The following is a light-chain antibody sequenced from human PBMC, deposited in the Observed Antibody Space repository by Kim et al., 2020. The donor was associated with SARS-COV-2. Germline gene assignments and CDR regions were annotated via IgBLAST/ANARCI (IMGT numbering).Light chain of an antibody. CDR3: QQYDDLPFT. CDR2: GVS. J-gene: IGKJ4*01. Sequence: PSVGDRVTITCQASQDIINYLNWYQQTPGTAPKLLIYGVSNLDRGVPSRFSGSGSGTHFTLTISSLQPEDIATYYCQQYDDLPFTFGGGTKVDIK. V-gene: IGKV1-33*01. CDR1: QDIINY.